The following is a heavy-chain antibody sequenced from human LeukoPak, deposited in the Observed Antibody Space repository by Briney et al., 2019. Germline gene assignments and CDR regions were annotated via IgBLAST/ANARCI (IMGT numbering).Heavy chain of an antibody. J-gene: IGHJ4*02. Sequence: GGSLRLSCAASGFTFSSYAMSWVRQAPGKGLEWVSYISSSGSTIYYADSVKGRFTISRDNAKNSLYLQMNSLRAEDTAVYYCASMEGSYFLDYWGQGTLVTVSS. CDR3: ASMEGSYFLDY. CDR2: ISSSGSTI. V-gene: IGHV3-48*04. CDR1: GFTFSSYA. D-gene: IGHD1-26*01.